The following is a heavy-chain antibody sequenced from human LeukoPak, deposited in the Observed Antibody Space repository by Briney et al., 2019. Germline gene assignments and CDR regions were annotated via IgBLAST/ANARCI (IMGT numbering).Heavy chain of an antibody. CDR2: IYYSGST. V-gene: IGHV4-39*02. J-gene: IGHJ4*02. D-gene: IGHD3-10*01. CDR3: ARERINTMVRGELGY. Sequence: PSETMSLTCTVSGGSISSSSYYWGWIRQPPGKGLEWIGSIYYSGSTYYNPSLKSRVTISVDTSKNQFSLKLSSVTAADTAVYYCARERINTMVRGELGYWGQGTLVTVSS. CDR1: GGSISSSSYY.